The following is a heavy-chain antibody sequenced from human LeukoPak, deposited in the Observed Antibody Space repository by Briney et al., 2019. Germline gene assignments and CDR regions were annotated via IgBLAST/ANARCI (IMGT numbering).Heavy chain of an antibody. V-gene: IGHV1-18*01. D-gene: IGHD3-22*01. Sequence: ASVKVSCKASGYTFTSYDINWVRQAPGQGLEWMGWISAYNGNTNYAQKLQGRVTMTTDTSTSTAYMELRSLRSDDTAVYYCARDGIRTSPYYYDSSGYSSAWGQGTLVTVSS. CDR3: ARDGIRTSPYYYDSSGYSSA. J-gene: IGHJ4*02. CDR2: ISAYNGNT. CDR1: GYTFTSYD.